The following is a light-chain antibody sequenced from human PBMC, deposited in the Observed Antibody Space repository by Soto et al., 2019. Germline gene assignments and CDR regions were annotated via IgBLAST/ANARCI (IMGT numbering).Light chain of an antibody. V-gene: IGKV3-15*01. CDR1: QSVSNN. Sequence: EIVMTQSPATLSVSPGERATLSCRASQSVSNNVACYQQKPGQAPRLLIYHAATRATGIPARFSGSGSGTEVTLTISSQQSEDFAVYYCQQYNEWPLTFGGGTKVEIK. CDR2: HAA. J-gene: IGKJ4*01. CDR3: QQYNEWPLT.